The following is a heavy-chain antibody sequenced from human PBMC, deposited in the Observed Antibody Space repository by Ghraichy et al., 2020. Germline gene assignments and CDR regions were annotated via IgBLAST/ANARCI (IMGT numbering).Heavy chain of an antibody. D-gene: IGHD3-16*01. Sequence: GGSLRLSCAASGFTFSTYWMTWVRQAPGKGLEWVATIKQDGTEKYYVDSVKGRFTISRDNAKNSLYLQMNSLRVEDTALYYCARGGGNFDYWGQGTLVTVSS. CDR1: GFTFSTYW. J-gene: IGHJ4*02. CDR3: ARGGGNFDY. V-gene: IGHV3-7*03. CDR2: IKQDGTEK.